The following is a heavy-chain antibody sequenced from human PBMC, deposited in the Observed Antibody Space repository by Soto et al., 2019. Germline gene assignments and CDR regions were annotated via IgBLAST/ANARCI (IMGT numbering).Heavy chain of an antibody. Sequence: PGGSLRLFCAVSGFIFKNYALNWVRQAPGKGLEWVASITRDGYNKYYADSVKGRFTISRGNSKNTLSLQMTALRVEDSSVYYCTKSSGGSSAVGMDYWGPGTLVTVSS. V-gene: IGHV3-30*04. CDR1: GFIFKNYA. J-gene: IGHJ4*02. CDR3: TKSSGGSSAVGMDY. D-gene: IGHD2-15*01. CDR2: ITRDGYNK.